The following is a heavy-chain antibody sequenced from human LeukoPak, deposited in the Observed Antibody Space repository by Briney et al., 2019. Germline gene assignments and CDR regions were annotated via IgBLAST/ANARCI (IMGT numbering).Heavy chain of an antibody. CDR2: FYTSGST. CDR3: ARQDQTYDFWSDLVELGAFDS. CDR1: GGSISRYH. D-gene: IGHD3-3*01. Sequence: SETLSLPCTVSGGSISRYHWSCIRQPAGRGLEWLGRFYTSGSTNYNPSLKSRVTMSVDTSKNQFSLKLSSVTAADTAVYYCARQDQTYDFWSDLVELGAFDSWGQGTRVTVSS. V-gene: IGHV4-4*07. J-gene: IGHJ3*02.